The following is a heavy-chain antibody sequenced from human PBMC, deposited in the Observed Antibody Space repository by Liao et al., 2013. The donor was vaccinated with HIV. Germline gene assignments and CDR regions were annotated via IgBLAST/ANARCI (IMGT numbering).Heavy chain of an antibody. V-gene: IGHV4-61*02. CDR2: IYTSGST. CDR3: ARGGPYNWNYAALDY. CDR1: GGSISSGSYY. D-gene: IGHD1-7*01. J-gene: IGHJ4*02. Sequence: QVQLQESGPGLVKPSQTLSLTCTVSGGSISSGSYYWSWIRQPAGKGLEWIGRIYTSGSTNYNPSLKSRVTMSVDTSKNQFSLKLSSVTAADTAVYYCARGGPYNWNYAALDYWGQGTLVTVSS.